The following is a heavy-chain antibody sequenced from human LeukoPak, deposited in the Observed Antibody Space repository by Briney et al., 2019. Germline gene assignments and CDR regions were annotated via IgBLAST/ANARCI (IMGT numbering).Heavy chain of an antibody. CDR2: INTSGGAT. CDR1: GYTFTIYY. D-gene: IGHD6-13*01. Sequence: ASLKVSPKASGYTFTIYYMHWVRQAPGQGREWMGIINTSGGATSYAQKFQGRVTMTRDTSTSTVYMEVSSLRSEDTAVYYCARGPWYSSPDWGQGTLVTVSS. V-gene: IGHV1-46*01. J-gene: IGHJ4*02. CDR3: ARGPWYSSPD.